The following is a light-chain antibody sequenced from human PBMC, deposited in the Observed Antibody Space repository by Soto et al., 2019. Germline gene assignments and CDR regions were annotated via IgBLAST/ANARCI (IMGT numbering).Light chain of an antibody. Sequence: EIVLTQSPATLSVSPGERATLSCRASQSVRSDLAWYQQKPGQTPRLLIYGASSRATGVPARFSGSGSGTEFTLTISSLASEDSAVYYCQQYNNRPPLTFGGGTKVEIK. CDR1: QSVRSD. V-gene: IGKV3-15*01. J-gene: IGKJ4*02. CDR2: GAS. CDR3: QQYNNRPPLT.